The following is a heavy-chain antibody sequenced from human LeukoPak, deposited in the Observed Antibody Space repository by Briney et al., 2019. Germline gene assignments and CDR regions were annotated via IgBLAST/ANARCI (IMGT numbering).Heavy chain of an antibody. J-gene: IGHJ4*02. D-gene: IGHD4-17*01. V-gene: IGHV3-30*04. Sequence: GGSLRLSCAASRFTFGSYAMHWVRQAPGKGLEWVAVISLDGSNKYYADSVKGRFTISRDNSKNTLYLQMNSLRAEDTAVYYCARDPTTRSNQPQFYFGYWGQGTLVTVSS. CDR1: RFTFGSYA. CDR3: ARDPTTRSNQPQFYFGY. CDR2: ISLDGSNK.